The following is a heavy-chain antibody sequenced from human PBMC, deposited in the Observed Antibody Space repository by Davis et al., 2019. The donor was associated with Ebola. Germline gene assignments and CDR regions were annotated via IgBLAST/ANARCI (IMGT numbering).Heavy chain of an antibody. CDR1: GFTFSSYW. CDR2: IKEDGSEK. D-gene: IGHD6-19*01. V-gene: IGHV3-7*01. Sequence: GGSLRLSCAASGFTFSSYWMSWVRQAPGKGLEWVANIKEDGSEKYYVDSVKGRFTISRDNAKNSLYLQMNSLRAEDTAVYYCAREQWLGGIYYYYGMDVWGQGTTVTVSS. CDR3: AREQWLGGIYYYYGMDV. J-gene: IGHJ6*02.